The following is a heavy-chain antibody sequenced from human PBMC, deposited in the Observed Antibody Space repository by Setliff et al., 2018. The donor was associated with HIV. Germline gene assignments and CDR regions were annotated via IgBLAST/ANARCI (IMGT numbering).Heavy chain of an antibody. CDR1: GGSFSGYH. J-gene: IGHJ4*02. V-gene: IGHV4-34*01. CDR3: ARGKGGLVGPAEFDY. D-gene: IGHD1-26*01. Sequence: TSETLSLTCAVYGGSFSGYHWNWIRQFPGKGLEWIGEINHTGNTQYNPSLKSRVTMSEETSKNQFSLKLKSVTAADTAIYFCARGKGGLVGPAEFDYWGPETLVTVSS. CDR2: INHTGNT.